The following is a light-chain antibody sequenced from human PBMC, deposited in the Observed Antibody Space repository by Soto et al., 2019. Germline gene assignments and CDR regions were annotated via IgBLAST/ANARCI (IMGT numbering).Light chain of an antibody. CDR2: GAS. Sequence: EIVLTQSPGTLPSSPGERATLSCRASQSVSSSYLAWYQQKPGQAPRLLIYGASSRATGTPDWFSGSGSGTDFTLTISRLEPEDLAVYNCQQYGSSQWTFRQGTKVGIK. CDR1: QSVSSSY. V-gene: IGKV3-20*01. J-gene: IGKJ1*01. CDR3: QQYGSSQWT.